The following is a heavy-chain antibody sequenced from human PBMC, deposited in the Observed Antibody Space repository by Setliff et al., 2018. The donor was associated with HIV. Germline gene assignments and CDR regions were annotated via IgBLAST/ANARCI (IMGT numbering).Heavy chain of an antibody. J-gene: IGHJ6*03. V-gene: IGHV4-59*11. CDR3: ARGGGFLEWLSPMDV. CDR2: FYYSGST. D-gene: IGHD3-3*01. Sequence: SETLSLTCTVSGGSISSHYWSWIRQPPGKGLEWIGYFYYSGSTNYHPPLKSRVTISVDTSKNQFYLKLSSVTAADTAVYYCARGGGFLEWLSPMDVWGRGTTVTVSS. CDR1: GGSISSHY.